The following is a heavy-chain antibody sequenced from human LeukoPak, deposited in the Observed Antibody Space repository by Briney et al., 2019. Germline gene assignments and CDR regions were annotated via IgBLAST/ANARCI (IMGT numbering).Heavy chain of an antibody. CDR2: IRYDGSNK. Sequence: PGGSLRLSCAASGFTFSSYGMHWVRQAPGKGLEWVALIRYDGSNKYYADSVKGRFTISRDNSKSSLYLQMNSLRADDTAVYYCARDRSSTWSLDYWGQGTLVTVSS. D-gene: IGHD6-13*01. V-gene: IGHV3-30*02. CDR3: ARDRSSTWSLDY. J-gene: IGHJ4*02. CDR1: GFTFSSYG.